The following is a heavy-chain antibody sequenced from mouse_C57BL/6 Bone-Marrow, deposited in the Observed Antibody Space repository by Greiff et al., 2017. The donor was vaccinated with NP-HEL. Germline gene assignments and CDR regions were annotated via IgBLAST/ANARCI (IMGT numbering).Heavy chain of an antibody. D-gene: IGHD2-12*01. V-gene: IGHV1-42*01. CDR2: INPSTGGT. CDR1: GYSFTGYY. J-gene: IGHJ3*01. CDR3: AREGYYTWFAY. Sequence: EVQLVESGPELVKPGASVKISCKASGYSFTGYYMNWVKQSPEKSLEWIGEINPSTGGTTYNQKFKAKATLTVDKSSSTAYMQLKSLTSEDSAVYYCAREGYYTWFAYWGQGTLVTVSA.